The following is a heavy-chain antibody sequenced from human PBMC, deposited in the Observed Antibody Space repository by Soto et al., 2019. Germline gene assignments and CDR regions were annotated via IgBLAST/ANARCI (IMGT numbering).Heavy chain of an antibody. CDR2: IEGDGNEK. Sequence: AGGSLRLSCAASDFTFSTYWMTWVRQAPGKGLEWVANIEGDGNEKNYVDSVKGRFTVSRDNAKRSLYLQMNSLRVEDTAVYYCVRGLYTGSPHFFYWGQGTLVTVSS. CDR3: VRGLYTGSPHFFY. D-gene: IGHD1-1*01. CDR1: DFTFSTYW. J-gene: IGHJ4*02. V-gene: IGHV3-7*05.